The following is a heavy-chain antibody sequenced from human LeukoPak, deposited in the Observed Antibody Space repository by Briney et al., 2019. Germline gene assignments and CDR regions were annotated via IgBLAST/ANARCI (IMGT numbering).Heavy chain of an antibody. V-gene: IGHV4-4*07. CDR1: GVFVSSFY. CDR2: IDASGNT. J-gene: IGHJ4*02. Sequence: PSEPLSLTCTVSGVFVSSFYWTWIRQPAGKGLEWIGRIDASGNTNFNPSLKSRVTISIDTSKSKFSLKLSSVTAADTAVYYCARSEYGDTTRGLDYWGQGTLVTVSS. D-gene: IGHD2-21*02. CDR3: ARSEYGDTTRGLDY.